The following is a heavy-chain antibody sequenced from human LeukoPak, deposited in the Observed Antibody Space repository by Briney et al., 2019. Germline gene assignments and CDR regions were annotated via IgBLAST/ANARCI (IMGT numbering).Heavy chain of an antibody. CDR3: ARRGGSSSRRSPIDY. Sequence: SGGSLRLSCAASGFTFSSYSMNWVRQAPGKGLEWVSYISSSSSTIYYADSVKGRFTISRDNAKNSLYLQMNGLRAEDTAVYYCARRGGSSSRRSPIDYWGQGTLVTVSS. D-gene: IGHD6-6*01. CDR1: GFTFSSYS. J-gene: IGHJ4*02. CDR2: ISSSSSTI. V-gene: IGHV3-48*04.